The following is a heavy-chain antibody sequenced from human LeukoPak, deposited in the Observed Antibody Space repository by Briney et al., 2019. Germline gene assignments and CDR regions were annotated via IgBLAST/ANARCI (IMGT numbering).Heavy chain of an antibody. CDR2: ISGSGGST. D-gene: IGHD3-9*01. CDR1: GFTFSSYA. V-gene: IGHV3-23*01. CDR3: AKDPAQPNGDILTGYWGNY. Sequence: GGSLRLSCAASGFTFSSYAMSWVRQAPGKGLEWVSAISGSGGSTYYADSAKGRFTISRDNSKNTLYLQMNSLRAEDTAVYYCAKDPAQPNGDILTGYWGNYWGQGTLVTVSS. J-gene: IGHJ4*02.